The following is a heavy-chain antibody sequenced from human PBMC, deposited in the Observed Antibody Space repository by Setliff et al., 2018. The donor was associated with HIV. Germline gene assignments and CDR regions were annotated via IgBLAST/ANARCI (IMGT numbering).Heavy chain of an antibody. CDR2: IKEDGSGK. Sequence: GGSLRLSCVASGFTFSNYWMSWVRHAPGKGLEWVANIKEDGSGKYYVDSVKGRFTISRDNAKNSLYLQMNSLRVEDTAVYYCGKNPKYISGWFQYYDYWGQGALVTVSS. V-gene: IGHV3-7*03. CDR1: GFTFSNYW. D-gene: IGHD6-19*01. J-gene: IGHJ4*02. CDR3: GKNPKYISGWFQYYDY.